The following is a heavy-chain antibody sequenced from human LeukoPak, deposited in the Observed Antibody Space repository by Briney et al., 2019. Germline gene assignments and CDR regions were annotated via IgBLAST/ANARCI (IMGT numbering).Heavy chain of an antibody. Sequence: GGSLRLSCAASRFTFSTYSMNWVRQAPGKGLEWVSYISSGSNTIYYADSVKGRFTISRDNAKNSLYLQMNSLRPEDTAVYYCAREYSSSSGRSFDYWGQGTLVTVYS. V-gene: IGHV3-48*01. CDR3: AREYSSSSGRSFDY. J-gene: IGHJ4*02. CDR1: RFTFSTYS. CDR2: ISSGSNTI. D-gene: IGHD6-6*01.